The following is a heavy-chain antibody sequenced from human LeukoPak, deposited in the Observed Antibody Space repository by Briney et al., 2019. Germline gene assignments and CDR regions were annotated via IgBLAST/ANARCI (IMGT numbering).Heavy chain of an antibody. CDR2: ISGSSSYT. CDR1: GFTFSDYY. Sequence: PGGSLRLSCAASGFTFSDYYMNWIRQAPGKGLEWVSYISGSSSYTNYADSVKGRFTISRDNAKNSLYLQMNSLRAEDTAVYYCATRGHSSSWYYFDDWGQGTLVTVSS. J-gene: IGHJ4*02. V-gene: IGHV3-11*03. D-gene: IGHD6-13*01. CDR3: ATRGHSSSWYYFDD.